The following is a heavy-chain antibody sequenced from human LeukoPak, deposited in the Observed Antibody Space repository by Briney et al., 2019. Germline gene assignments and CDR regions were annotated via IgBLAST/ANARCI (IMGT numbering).Heavy chain of an antibody. CDR3: ARSSSGVTIFGVVIPHFDY. J-gene: IGHJ4*02. V-gene: IGHV4-4*07. CDR1: GGSISSYY. D-gene: IGHD3-3*01. CDR2: IYTSGST. Sequence: SETLSLTCTVSGGSISSYYWSWIRQPAGKGLEWIGRIYTSGSTNYNPSLKSRVTISVDTSKNQFSLKLSSVTAADTAVYYCARSSSGVTIFGVVIPHFDYWGQGTLVTVSS.